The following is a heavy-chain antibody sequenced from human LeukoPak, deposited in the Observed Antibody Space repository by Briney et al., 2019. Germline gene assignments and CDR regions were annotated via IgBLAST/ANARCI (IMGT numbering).Heavy chain of an antibody. J-gene: IGHJ4*02. CDR3: ARLVGDVTTWDC. CDR2: IKQDGSKK. D-gene: IGHD1-26*01. V-gene: IGHV3-7*03. Sequence: GGSLRLSCVASGFPLSSYWMTWVRQAPGKGLEWVANIKQDGSKKSYGDSVKGRFTISRDNAKSSLYLQMNALRGEDTAVYYCARLVGDVTTWDCWGQGTLVTVSS. CDR1: GFPLSSYW.